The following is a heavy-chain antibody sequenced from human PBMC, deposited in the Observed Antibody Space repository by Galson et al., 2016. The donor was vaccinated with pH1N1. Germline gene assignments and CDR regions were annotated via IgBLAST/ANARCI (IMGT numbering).Heavy chain of an antibody. CDR1: GYTFITYA. V-gene: IGHV1-3*04. CDR2: INTGDGNA. Sequence: SVKVSCKASGYTFITYAIHWVRQAPGQRLEWMGRINTGDGNAKSSQKLQDRVTITRDTPATTAYLDLRGLRSEDTAVYYCARGGTLSGFLNNYYPYGMDVWGQGTTVTVS. CDR3: ARGGTLSGFLNNYYPYGMDV. J-gene: IGHJ6*02. D-gene: IGHD3-9*01.